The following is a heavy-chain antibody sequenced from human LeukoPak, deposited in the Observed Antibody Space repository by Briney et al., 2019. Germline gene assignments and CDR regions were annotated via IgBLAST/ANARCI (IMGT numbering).Heavy chain of an antibody. D-gene: IGHD4-17*01. J-gene: IGHJ4*02. CDR2: IYYSGST. CDR1: GGSISSYY. CDR3: ARELDYGDYASYFDY. V-gene: IGHV4-59*01. Sequence: SETLSLTCTVSGGSISSYYWSWIRQPPGKGLEWIGHIYYSGSTNYNPSLKSRVTISVDTSKNQFSLKLSSVTAADTAVYYCARELDYGDYASYFDYWGQGTLVTVSS.